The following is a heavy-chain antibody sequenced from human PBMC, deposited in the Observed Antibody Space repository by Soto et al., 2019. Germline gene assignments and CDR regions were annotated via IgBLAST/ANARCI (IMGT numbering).Heavy chain of an antibody. CDR3: AKQEGWTTVVTPGEDY. CDR2: ISNDGSNK. CDR1: GFTFSSYG. V-gene: IGHV3-30*18. D-gene: IGHD4-17*01. Sequence: QVQLVESGGGVVQPGRSLRLSCAASGFTFSSYGMHWVRQAPGKGLEWVAVISNDGSNKYYADSVKGRFTISRDNSKNTLYLQMNSLRAEDTAVYYCAKQEGWTTVVTPGEDYWGQGTLVTVSS. J-gene: IGHJ4*02.